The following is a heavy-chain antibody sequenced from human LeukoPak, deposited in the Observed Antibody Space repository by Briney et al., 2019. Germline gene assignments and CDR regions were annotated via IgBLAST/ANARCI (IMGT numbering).Heavy chain of an antibody. CDR2: ISYIGST. CDR3: AGSYHYYMDV. CDR1: GGSISNYY. V-gene: IGHV4-59*01. J-gene: IGHJ6*03. Sequence: SETLSLTCTVSGGSISNYYWSWLRQPPGKGLEWIGYISYIGSTKYNPSLESRVTISEDTSKKQFSLKLSPVTAADTAVYYCAGSYHYYMDVWGKGTTVTVSS.